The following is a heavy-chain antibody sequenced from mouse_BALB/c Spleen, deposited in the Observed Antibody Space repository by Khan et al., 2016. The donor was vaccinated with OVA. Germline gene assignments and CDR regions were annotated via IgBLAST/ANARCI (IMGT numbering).Heavy chain of an antibody. D-gene: IGHD1-2*01. CDR2: ISFSGYT. Sequence: QLEESGPGLVNPPRSLSLTCPATASSFTSGIVCNGRRTFHEKKLELIGYISFSGYTYYQPTLKRRIPITRDTSKNPFFLQLNSVTTKDTATYYCARTARIKYWGQGTTLTVSA. V-gene: IGHV3-2*02. CDR1: ASSFTSGIV. CDR3: ARTARIKY. J-gene: IGHJ2*01.